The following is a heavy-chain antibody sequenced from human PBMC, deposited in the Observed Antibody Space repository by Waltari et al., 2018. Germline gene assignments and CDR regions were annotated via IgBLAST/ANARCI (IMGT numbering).Heavy chain of an antibody. Sequence: AEVKKPGSSVKVSCKASGGTFSSYAISWVRQAPGQGLEWMGGIIPIFGTANYAQKFQGRVTITADESTSTAYMELSSLRSEDTAVYYCARDLGYSGSYSSPYNWFDPWGQGTLVTVSS. D-gene: IGHD1-26*01. J-gene: IGHJ5*02. CDR1: GGTFSSYA. V-gene: IGHV1-69*01. CDR2: IIPIFGTA. CDR3: ARDLGYSGSYSSPYNWFDP.